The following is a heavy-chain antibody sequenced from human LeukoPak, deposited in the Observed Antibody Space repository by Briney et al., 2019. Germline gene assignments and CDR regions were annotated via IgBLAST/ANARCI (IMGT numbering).Heavy chain of an antibody. Sequence: GASVKVSCKASGYTFTSYYMHWVRQAPGQGLEWMGIINPSGGSTSYAQRFQGRVTMTRDTSTSTVYMEPSSLRSEDTAVYYCARSVGASDAFDIWGQGTMVTVSS. CDR1: GYTFTSYY. CDR2: INPSGGST. D-gene: IGHD1-26*01. CDR3: ARSVGASDAFDI. V-gene: IGHV1-46*01. J-gene: IGHJ3*02.